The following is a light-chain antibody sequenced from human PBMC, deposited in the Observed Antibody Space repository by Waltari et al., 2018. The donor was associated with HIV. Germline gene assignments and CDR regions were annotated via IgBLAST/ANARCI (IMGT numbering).Light chain of an antibody. CDR3: QQYLDWPPWT. V-gene: IGKV3D-15*01. J-gene: IGKJ1*01. Sequence: IVMTQSPVTLSVSPGERATLSCRASQNIGVNLAWYQQRHGQPPRLLIYGASSREGGIPARFSGRGSGTDFTLTINNLESEDSAVYYCQQYLDWPPWTFGQGTKVEL. CDR1: QNIGVN. CDR2: GAS.